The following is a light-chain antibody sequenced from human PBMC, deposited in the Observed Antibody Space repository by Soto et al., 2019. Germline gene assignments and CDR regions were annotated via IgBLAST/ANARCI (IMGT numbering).Light chain of an antibody. CDR1: QDINNY. Sequence: DVLMTQSPSSLSASVGDRVTITCQASQDINNYLNWYQQKPGKAPKLLIYDASNLETGVPSRFSGSGSGKEFTFTISSLQPEDIATYFCQQCDNLPYTFGQGTKLEMK. CDR2: DAS. V-gene: IGKV1-33*01. J-gene: IGKJ2*01. CDR3: QQCDNLPYT.